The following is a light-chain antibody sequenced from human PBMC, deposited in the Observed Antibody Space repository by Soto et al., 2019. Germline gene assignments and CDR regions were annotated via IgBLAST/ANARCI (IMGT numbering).Light chain of an antibody. CDR2: AAS. CDR1: QGISSY. CDR3: QQLDSYLT. V-gene: IGKV1-9*01. Sequence: DIQMTQSPSSLSASVGDRVTITCQASQGISSYLAWYQQKPGKAPELLIYAASTLQTGVPSRFSGSGSGTDFTLTISSLQPEDFATYYCQQLDSYLTFGGGTKVDIK. J-gene: IGKJ4*01.